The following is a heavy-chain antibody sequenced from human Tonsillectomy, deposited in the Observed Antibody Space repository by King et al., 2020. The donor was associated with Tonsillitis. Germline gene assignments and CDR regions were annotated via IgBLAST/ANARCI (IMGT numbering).Heavy chain of an antibody. V-gene: IGHV3-48*02. CDR1: GFTFSNYN. J-gene: IGHJ4*02. D-gene: IGHD3-22*01. CDR2: ISSSSSTI. CDR3: VRGYYNSSGYYGGDS. Sequence: VQLVESGGGLVQPGGSLRLSCAASGFTFSNYNINWVRQAPGKGLEWVSYISSSSSTIYYADSVKGRFTISRDNPKNSLYLQMNSLRDEDTAVYFCVRGYYNSSGYYGGDSWGQGTLVTVSA.